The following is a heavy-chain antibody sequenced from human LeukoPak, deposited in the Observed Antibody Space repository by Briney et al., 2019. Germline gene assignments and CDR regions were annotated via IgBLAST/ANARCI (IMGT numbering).Heavy chain of an antibody. CDR2: INPNTGDT. D-gene: IGHD5-12*01. CDR1: GYTFTGYF. V-gene: IGHV1-2*02. J-gene: IGHJ4*02. CDR3: ARDRGGYDDGAFDY. Sequence: ASVKVSCKASGYTFTGYFMHWLRQAPGQGLEWMGWINPNTGDTNYAQKFQGRVTMTRDTSISTTYMELNSLRSDDTAVYYCARDRGGYDDGAFDYWGQGTLVTVSS.